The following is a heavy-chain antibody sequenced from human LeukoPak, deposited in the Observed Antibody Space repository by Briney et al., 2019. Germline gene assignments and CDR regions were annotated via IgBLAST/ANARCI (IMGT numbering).Heavy chain of an antibody. CDR2: INPNSGGT. CDR1: GYTFTGYY. V-gene: IGHV1-2*02. D-gene: IGHD6-13*01. Sequence: GASVKVSCKASGYTFTGYYMHWVRQAPGQGLEWMGWINPNSGGTNYAQKFQGRVTMTRDTSISTAYMELSSLRSDDTALYYCGRGRGSWSFDYWGQGTLVTVSS. CDR3: GRGRGSWSFDY. J-gene: IGHJ4*02.